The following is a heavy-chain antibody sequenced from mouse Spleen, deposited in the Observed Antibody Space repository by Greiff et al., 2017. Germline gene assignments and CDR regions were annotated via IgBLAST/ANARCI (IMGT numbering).Heavy chain of an antibody. D-gene: IGHD1-1*01. CDR3: ARRGPYYYLDY. J-gene: IGHJ2*01. CDR1: GYTFSSYW. CDR2: ILPGSGST. V-gene: IGHV1-9*01. Sequence: VQLQQSGAELMKPGASVKISCKATGYTFSSYWIEWVKQRPGHGLEWIGEILPGSGSTNYNEKFKGKATFTADTSSNTAYMQLSSLTSEDSAVYYCARRGPYYYLDYWGQGTTLTVSS.